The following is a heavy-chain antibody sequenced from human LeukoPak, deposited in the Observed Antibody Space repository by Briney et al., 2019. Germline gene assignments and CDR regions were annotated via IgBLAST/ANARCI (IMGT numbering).Heavy chain of an antibody. Sequence: SETLSLTCAVYGGSFSGYYWSWIRQPPGKGLEWIGEINHSGSTNYNPSLKSRVTISVDTSKNQFSLKLSSVTAAVTAVYYCARATPSGWYWYWGQGTLVTVSS. J-gene: IGHJ4*02. CDR1: GGSFSGYY. D-gene: IGHD6-19*01. CDR2: INHSGST. CDR3: ARATPSGWYWY. V-gene: IGHV4-34*01.